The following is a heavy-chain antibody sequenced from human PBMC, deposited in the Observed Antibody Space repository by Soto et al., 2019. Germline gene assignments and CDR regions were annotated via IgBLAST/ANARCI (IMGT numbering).Heavy chain of an antibody. J-gene: IGHJ6*03. V-gene: IGHV4-39*01. Sequence: QLQLQESGPGLVKPSETLSLTCTVSGGSISSSSYYWGWIRQPPGKGLEWIGSIYYSCSTSYNPSLTRRVTRSVDTSKNQFSLKLSSVTAAAAAVYYCARHRGSGSPIKHYYYYYMDVWGKGTTVTVSS. CDR1: GGSISSSSYY. CDR2: IYYSCST. D-gene: IGHD6-19*01. CDR3: ARHRGSGSPIKHYYYYYMDV.